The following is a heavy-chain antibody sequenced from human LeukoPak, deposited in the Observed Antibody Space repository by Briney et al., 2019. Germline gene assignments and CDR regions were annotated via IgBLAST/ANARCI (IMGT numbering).Heavy chain of an antibody. CDR1: GDSVSSNSAV. CDR3: TRGGAAAGFDF. CDR2: TYYRYRWYN. J-gene: IGHJ4*02. D-gene: IGHD6-13*01. Sequence: SQTLSLTCAISGDSVSSNSAVWNWIRQSPSRGLEWLGRTYYRYRWYNDYAVSVKSRISVNPDTSKNQFSLQLNSVTAEDTAVYYCTRGGAAAGFDFWGQGTLVTVSS. V-gene: IGHV6-1*01.